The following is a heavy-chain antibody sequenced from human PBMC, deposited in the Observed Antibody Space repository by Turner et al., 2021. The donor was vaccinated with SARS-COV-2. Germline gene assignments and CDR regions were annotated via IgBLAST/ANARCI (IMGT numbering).Heavy chain of an antibody. Sequence: QLQLQESGPGLVKPSETLSLTCTVSGASISSSSYYWGWIRQPPGKGLEWIGSIYYSGSTYYNPSLKSRVTISVDASKNQFSRKLSSVTAADTAVYYCARRGDGGKSFDYWGQGTLVTVSS. CDR2: IYYSGST. CDR3: ARRGDGGKSFDY. CDR1: GASISSSSYY. D-gene: IGHD2-15*01. V-gene: IGHV4-39*01. J-gene: IGHJ4*02.